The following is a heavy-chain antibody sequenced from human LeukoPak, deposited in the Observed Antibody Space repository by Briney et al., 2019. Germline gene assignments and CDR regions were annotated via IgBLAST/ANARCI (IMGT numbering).Heavy chain of an antibody. CDR3: ARSSSSSSSSV. D-gene: IGHD6-6*01. CDR1: GFTFSGFW. Sequence: GGSLRLSCAVSGFTFSGFWMSWSRQAPGKGLEWVASINSDGSEGYYADVVKGRFTISRDNAKNSLYLQINSLRAEDTAVYYCARSSSSSSSSVWGQGTMVIVSS. J-gene: IGHJ3*01. CDR2: INSDGSEG. V-gene: IGHV3-7*03.